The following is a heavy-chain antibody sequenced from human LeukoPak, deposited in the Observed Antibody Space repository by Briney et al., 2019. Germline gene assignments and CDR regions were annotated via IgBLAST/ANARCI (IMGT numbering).Heavy chain of an antibody. V-gene: IGHV3-74*01. CDR2: INSDGSST. Sequence: GGSLRLSCAASGFTFSSYWMHWVRQAPGKGLVWVSRINSDGSSTSYADSVKGRFTISRDNAKNTLYLQMNSLRAEDTAVYYCARDPPKGIAAAGGLRYYYGMDVWGQGTTVTVSS. CDR3: ARDPPKGIAAAGGLRYYYGMDV. D-gene: IGHD6-13*01. J-gene: IGHJ6*02. CDR1: GFTFSSYW.